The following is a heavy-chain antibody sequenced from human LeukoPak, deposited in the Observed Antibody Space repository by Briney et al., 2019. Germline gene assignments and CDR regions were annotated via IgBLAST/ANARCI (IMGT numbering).Heavy chain of an antibody. V-gene: IGHV4-34*01. CDR2: INHSGST. CDR3: ARAGVVVAALSYFDY. J-gene: IGHJ4*02. D-gene: IGHD2-15*01. CDR1: GGSFSGYY. Sequence: SETLSLTCAVYGGSFSGYYWSWIRQPPGKGLEWIGEINHSGSTNYNPSLKSRVTISVDTSKNQFPLKLSSVTAADTAVYYCARAGVVVAALSYFDYWGQGTLVTVSS.